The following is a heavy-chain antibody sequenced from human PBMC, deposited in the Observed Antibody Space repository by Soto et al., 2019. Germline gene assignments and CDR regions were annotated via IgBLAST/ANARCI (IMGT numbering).Heavy chain of an antibody. D-gene: IGHD4-17*01. CDR2: FYYGETT. V-gene: IGHV4-59*08. CDR3: ARLSATVALDS. J-gene: IGHJ4*02. Sequence: SETLSLTCTVSGVSISAHYWSWIRQSPGKGMEWIGYFYYGETTYYSPSLKSRVTISVDMSTNQFSLKLNSVTAADTAVYYCARLSATVALDSWGQGTLVTVSS. CDR1: GVSISAHY.